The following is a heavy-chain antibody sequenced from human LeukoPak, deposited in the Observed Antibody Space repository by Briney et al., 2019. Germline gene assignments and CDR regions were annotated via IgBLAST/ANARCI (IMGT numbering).Heavy chain of an antibody. CDR2: ISYSGST. J-gene: IGHJ4*02. CDR1: SGSLSSYL. V-gene: IGHV4-59*08. Sequence: AETLSLTCTVSSGSLSSYLWSWIRQPPGKGLEWIGYISYSGSTHYNPSLKSRVTISVDTSRNQFSLKLNSVTAADTAVYYCARRNYGDDDHYFDYWGQGTLVTVSS. CDR3: ARRNYGDDDHYFDY. D-gene: IGHD4-17*01.